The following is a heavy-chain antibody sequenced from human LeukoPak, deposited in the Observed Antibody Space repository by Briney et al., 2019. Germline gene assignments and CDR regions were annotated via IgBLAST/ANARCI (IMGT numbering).Heavy chain of an antibody. CDR3: ARGLGNDGMFDY. CDR2: INPNSGGT. Sequence: GASVKVSCKASGYTFTGYYMHWVRQAPGQGLEWMGWINPNSGGTNYAQKFQGRVTMTRDTSISTAYMELSSLRSEDTAVYYCARGLGNDGMFDYWGQGTLVTVSS. J-gene: IGHJ4*02. CDR1: GYTFTGYY. D-gene: IGHD1-1*01. V-gene: IGHV1-2*02.